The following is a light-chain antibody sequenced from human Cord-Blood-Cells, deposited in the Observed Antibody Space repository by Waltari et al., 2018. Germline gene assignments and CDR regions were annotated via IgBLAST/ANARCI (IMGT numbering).Light chain of an antibody. Sequence: DIQMSQSASSLSASVGDSSNITCQASQDISNYLNWYQQKPGKAPKLLIYDASNLETGVPSRFSGSGSGTDFTFTISSLQPEDIATYYCQQYDNLITFGQGTRLEMK. CDR2: DAS. J-gene: IGKJ5*01. V-gene: IGKV1-33*01. CDR1: QDISNY. CDR3: QQYDNLIT.